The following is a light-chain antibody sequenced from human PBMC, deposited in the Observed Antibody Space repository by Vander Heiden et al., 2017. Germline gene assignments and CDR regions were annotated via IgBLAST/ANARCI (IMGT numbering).Light chain of an antibody. CDR1: RSHTACNY. V-gene: IGLV1-47*01. J-gene: IGLJ2*01. Sequence: SVLTQPPSASGTPGPRVTIPCSGTRSHTACNYVYWYQQLPGTAPKLLIYRNNQRPSGVPDRFSGSKSGTSASLAISGLRSEDEADYYCAAWDDSLSGVVFGGGTKLTVL. CDR3: AAWDDSLSGVV. CDR2: RNN.